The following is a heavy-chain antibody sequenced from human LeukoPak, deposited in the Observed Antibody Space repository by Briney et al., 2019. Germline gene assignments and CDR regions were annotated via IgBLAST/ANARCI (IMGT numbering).Heavy chain of an antibody. Sequence: GGSLRLSCVVSGLTFSDAWMTWVRQAPGKGLEWIGRIISKGSGGTTDYVAAVKGRFTISRDDSQNTLYLQMNSLKTEDTAVYYCTTDPSIVVVPAAPLDYWGQGTLVTVSS. CDR1: GLTFSDAW. V-gene: IGHV3-15*01. CDR3: TTDPSIVVVPAAPLDY. J-gene: IGHJ4*02. CDR2: IISKGSGGTT. D-gene: IGHD2-2*01.